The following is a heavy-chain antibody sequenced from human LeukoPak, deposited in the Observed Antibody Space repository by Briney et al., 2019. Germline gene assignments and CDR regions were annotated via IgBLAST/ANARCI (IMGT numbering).Heavy chain of an antibody. CDR3: ARGRRTVRGALDY. D-gene: IGHD3-10*01. Sequence: SETLSLTCAVYGGSFSGYYWSWIRQPPGKGLEWIGEINHSGSTNYNPSLKSRVTISVDTSKNQFSLKLSSVTAADTAVYYCARGRRTVRGALDYWGQGTLVTVSS. J-gene: IGHJ4*02. CDR2: INHSGST. CDR1: GGSFSGYY. V-gene: IGHV4-34*01.